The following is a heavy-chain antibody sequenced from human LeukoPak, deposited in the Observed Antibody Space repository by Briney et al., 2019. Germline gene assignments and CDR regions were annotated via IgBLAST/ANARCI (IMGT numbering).Heavy chain of an antibody. CDR2: IKQDGSEK. J-gene: IGHJ3*02. Sequence: GGSLRLSCAASGFTFSSYWMSWVRQAPGKGLEWVANIKQDGSEKYYVDSVKGRFTISRDNAKNSLYLQMNSLRAEDTAVYYCARDRSGGVEPFAFDIWGQGAMVTVSS. D-gene: IGHD1-1*01. CDR1: GFTFSSYW. CDR3: ARDRSGGVEPFAFDI. V-gene: IGHV3-7*01.